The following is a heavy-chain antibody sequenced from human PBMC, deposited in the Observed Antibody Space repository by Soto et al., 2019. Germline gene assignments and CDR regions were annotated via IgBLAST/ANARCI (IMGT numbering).Heavy chain of an antibody. CDR2: IIPIFGTA. J-gene: IGHJ5*02. Sequence: QVQLVQSGAEVKKPGSSVKVSCKASGGTFSSYAISWVRQAPGQGLEWMGEIIPIFGTANYAQKFQGRVTITAAESPSTGYMELSRRRSEDTAVYYCARDRGPSSGYYPYWFDPWGQGTLVSVSS. D-gene: IGHD3-22*01. CDR3: ARDRGPSSGYYPYWFDP. CDR1: GGTFSSYA. V-gene: IGHV1-69*12.